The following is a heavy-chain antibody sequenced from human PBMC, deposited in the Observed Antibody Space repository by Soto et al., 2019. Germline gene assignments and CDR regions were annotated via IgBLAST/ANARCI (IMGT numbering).Heavy chain of an antibody. Sequence: GGSLRLSCAASGFTFSSYGMHWVRQAPGKGLEWVAVIWYDGSNKYYADSVKGRFTISRDNSKTTMYLQMNSRRAEDTAVYYCARDFIGGGTPLRYYYYGMDVWGQGTTVTVSS. D-gene: IGHD3-16*01. CDR2: IWYDGSNK. V-gene: IGHV3-33*01. CDR1: GFTFSSYG. J-gene: IGHJ6*02. CDR3: ARDFIGGGTPLRYYYYGMDV.